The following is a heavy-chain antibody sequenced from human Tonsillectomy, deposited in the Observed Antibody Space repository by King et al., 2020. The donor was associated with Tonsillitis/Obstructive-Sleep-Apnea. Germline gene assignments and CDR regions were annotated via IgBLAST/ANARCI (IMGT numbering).Heavy chain of an antibody. D-gene: IGHD3-22*01. CDR1: GGSISSYY. V-gene: IGHV4-59*01. J-gene: IGHJ5*02. Sequence: QLQESGPGLVKPSETLSLTCTVSGGSISSYYWSWIRQPPGKGLERIGYIYYSGSTNYNPSLKSRVTISVDTSKNQFSLKLSSVTAADTAVYYCAREGDSSGYQGGWFDPWGQETLVTVSS. CDR3: AREGDSSGYQGGWFDP. CDR2: IYYSGST.